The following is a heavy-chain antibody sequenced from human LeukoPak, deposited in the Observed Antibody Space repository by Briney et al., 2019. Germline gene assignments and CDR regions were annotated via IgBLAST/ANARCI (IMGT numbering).Heavy chain of an antibody. J-gene: IGHJ6*03. CDR1: GFTFSSYA. CDR3: ARGNGGRYAYYYMDV. CDR2: IWYDGSNK. D-gene: IGHD4-23*01. Sequence: GGSLRLSCAASGFTFSSYAMSWVRQAPGKGLEWVAVIWYDGSNKYYADSVKGRFTISRDNSKNTLYLQMNSLRAEDTAVYYCARGNGGRYAYYYMDVWGKGTTVTVSS. V-gene: IGHV3-33*08.